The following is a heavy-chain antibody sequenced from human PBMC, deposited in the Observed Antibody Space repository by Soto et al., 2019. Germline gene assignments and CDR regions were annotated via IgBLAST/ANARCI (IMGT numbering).Heavy chain of an antibody. D-gene: IGHD3-22*01. CDR2: ISGSGGST. CDR1: GFTFSSYA. V-gene: IGHV3-23*01. Sequence: GGSLRLSCAASGFTFSSYAMSWVRQAPGKGLEWVSAISGSGGSTYYADSVKGRFTISRDNSKNTLYLQMNSLRAEDTAVYYCAKGRITMIEAENYYFDYWGQGTLVTVSS. J-gene: IGHJ4*02. CDR3: AKGRITMIEAENYYFDY.